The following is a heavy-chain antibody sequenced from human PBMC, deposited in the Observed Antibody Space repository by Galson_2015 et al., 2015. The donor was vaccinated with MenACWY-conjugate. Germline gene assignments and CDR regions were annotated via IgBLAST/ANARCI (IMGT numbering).Heavy chain of an antibody. CDR1: GFTFSTYG. Sequence: SLRLSCAASGFTFSTYGMTWVRQGPGKGLEWVSAISGSTTATFYADSVKGRLTISRDNSRNTLYLQMNNLRVEDTAIYYCSEGLRANGYNFDYWRRGTLVTVSS. V-gene: IGHV3-23*01. CDR2: ISGSTTAT. CDR3: SEGLRANGYNFDY. D-gene: IGHD5-18*01. J-gene: IGHJ4*02.